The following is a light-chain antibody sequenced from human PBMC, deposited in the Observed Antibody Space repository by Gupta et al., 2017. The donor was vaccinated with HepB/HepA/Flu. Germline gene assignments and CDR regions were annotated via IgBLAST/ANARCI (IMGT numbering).Light chain of an antibody. J-gene: IGLJ3*02. V-gene: IGLV2-11*01. CDR3: CSYAGSYSWV. CDR2: DVS. CDR1: SSDVGGYNY. Sequence: QSALTQPRSVSVSPGPSATISCTGTSSDVGGYNYVSWYQQHPGKAPKLMIYDVSKRPSGVPDRFSGSKSGNTASLTISGLQDEDEADYYCCSYAGSYSWVFGGGTKLTVL.